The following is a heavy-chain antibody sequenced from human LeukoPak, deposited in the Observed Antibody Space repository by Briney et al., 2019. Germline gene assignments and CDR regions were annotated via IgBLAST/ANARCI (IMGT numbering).Heavy chain of an antibody. CDR1: GGSISSHY. CDR2: ISYTGTT. CDR3: AREGYSSNWYDY. J-gene: IGHJ5*01. Sequence: SETLSLTCTVSGGSISSHYWAWLRRPPGKGLEWIGYISYTGTTNYNTSLKSRVTISVDTSKNQFSLKLRSVTAADTAVYYCAREGYSSNWYDYWGQGTLVTVSS. D-gene: IGHD6-13*01. V-gene: IGHV4-59*11.